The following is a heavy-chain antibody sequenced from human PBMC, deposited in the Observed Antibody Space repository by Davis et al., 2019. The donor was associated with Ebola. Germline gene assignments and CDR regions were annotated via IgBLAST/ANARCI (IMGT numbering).Heavy chain of an antibody. CDR2: IKKDGSEN. J-gene: IGHJ4*02. CDR3: VSPSETTGSTNHDH. D-gene: IGHD4-11*01. CDR1: GFTFNNYW. Sequence: PGGSLRLSCAASGFTFNNYWMGWVRQAPGRGLEWVANIKKDGSENYYVDSVKGRFTVSRDNAKNALYLQMTSLRDEDTAVYYCVSPSETTGSTNHDHWGQGTLVTVSS. V-gene: IGHV3-7*01.